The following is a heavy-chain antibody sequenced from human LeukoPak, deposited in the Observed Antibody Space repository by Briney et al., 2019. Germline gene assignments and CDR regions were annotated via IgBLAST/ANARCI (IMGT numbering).Heavy chain of an antibody. Sequence: GGSPRLSCAASGFTFSDYIMYWVRQAPGKGLECVSVISGNGGNTYYANSVKGRFTISRDNSKNTLFLQMGSLRVEDMAVYYCARDLDYYGSGSSIHWYYGMDVWGQGSTVTVSS. V-gene: IGHV3-64*01. J-gene: IGHJ6*02. D-gene: IGHD3-10*01. CDR1: GFTFSDYI. CDR3: ARDLDYYGSGSSIHWYYGMDV. CDR2: ISGNGGNT.